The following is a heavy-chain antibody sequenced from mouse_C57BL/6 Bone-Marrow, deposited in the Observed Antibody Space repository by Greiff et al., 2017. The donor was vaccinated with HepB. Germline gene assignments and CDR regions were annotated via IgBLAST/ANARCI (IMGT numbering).Heavy chain of an antibody. V-gene: IGHV1-55*01. CDR1: GYTFTSYW. D-gene: IGHD1-1*01. J-gene: IGHJ2*01. CDR3: AISGITTVVATSDY. Sequence: QVQLQQPGAELVKPGASVKMSCKASGYTFTSYWITWVKQRPGQGLEWIGDIYPGSGSTNYNEKFKSKATLTVDTSSSTAYMQLSSLTSEDSAVYYCAISGITTVVATSDYWGQGTTLTVSS. CDR2: IYPGSGST.